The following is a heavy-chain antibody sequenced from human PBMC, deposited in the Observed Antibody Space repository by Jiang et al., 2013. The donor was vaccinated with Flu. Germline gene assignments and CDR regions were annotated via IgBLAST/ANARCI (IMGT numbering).Heavy chain of an antibody. CDR1: GYSFTSYW. J-gene: IGHJ4*02. Sequence: GAEVKKPGESLKISCKGSGYSFTSYWIGWVRQMPGKGLEWMGIIYPGDSDTRYSPSFQGQVTISADKSISTAYLQWSSLKASDTAMYYCAGGPTVTTTQSNFDYWGQGTLVTVSS. CDR3: AGGPTVTTTQSNFDY. D-gene: IGHD4-17*01. CDR2: IYPGDSDT. V-gene: IGHV5-51*01.